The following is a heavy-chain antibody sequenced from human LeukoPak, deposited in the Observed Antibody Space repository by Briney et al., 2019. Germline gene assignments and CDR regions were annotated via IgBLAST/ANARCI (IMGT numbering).Heavy chain of an antibody. CDR2: MNPNSGNT. CDR1: GYTFTSYD. D-gene: IGHD3-10*01. CDR3: ARPSELGTSYNGSGIYYNL. V-gene: IGHV1-8*03. J-gene: IGHJ5*02. Sequence: ASVKVSCKASGYTFTSYDINWVRQATGQGLEWMGWMNPNSGNTGYAQKFQGRVTITRNTSISTAYMELSSMRSEDTAVYYCARPSELGTSYNGSGIYYNLWGQGTLSPSPQ.